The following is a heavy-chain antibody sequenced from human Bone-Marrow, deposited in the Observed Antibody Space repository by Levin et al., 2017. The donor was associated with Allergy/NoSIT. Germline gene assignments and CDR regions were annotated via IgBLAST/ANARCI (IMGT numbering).Heavy chain of an antibody. D-gene: IGHD2-15*01. CDR2: IYPGDSDV. V-gene: IGHV5-51*01. CDR3: ARRHCRDGSCHFNGFDP. Sequence: GGSLRLSCKGSGYSFTNYWIGWVRQMPGKGLEWVGMIYPGDSDVRNRPSFQGQVTMSVDKTTSTAYLQWSSLEASDTAIYYCARRHCRDGSCHFNGFDPWGQGTLVTVSS. CDR1: GYSFTNYW. J-gene: IGHJ5*02.